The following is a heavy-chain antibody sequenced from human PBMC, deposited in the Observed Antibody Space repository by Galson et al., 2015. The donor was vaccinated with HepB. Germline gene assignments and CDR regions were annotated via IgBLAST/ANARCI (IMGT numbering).Heavy chain of an antibody. D-gene: IGHD6-19*01. CDR1: GFAASAFTFTNVW. Sequence: SLRLSCAASGFAASAFTFTNVWLSWVRQAPGKGLEWVANIKQDGREQYYVDSVKGRFTISRDNAKKSLYLQMNSLRVEDTAVYYCAGGRWLAPYWGQGTPVTVSS. CDR3: AGGRWLAPY. J-gene: IGHJ4*02. V-gene: IGHV3-7*05. CDR2: IKQDGREQ.